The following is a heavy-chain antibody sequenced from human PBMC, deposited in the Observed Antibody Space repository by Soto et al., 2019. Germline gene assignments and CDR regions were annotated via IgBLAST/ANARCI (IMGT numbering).Heavy chain of an antibody. Sequence: SETLSLTCTVSGGPIAPFYWTWIRQSPGKGLESIGYVYYNGSTNYNPALKGRVTISLDTPKSQFSLRLSSVTAADTAVYYCARTRGRGQWRDFYFDFWGQGSLVTVSS. D-gene: IGHD6-19*01. CDR1: GGPIAPFY. CDR3: ARTRGRGQWRDFYFDF. V-gene: IGHV4-59*12. J-gene: IGHJ4*02. CDR2: VYYNGST.